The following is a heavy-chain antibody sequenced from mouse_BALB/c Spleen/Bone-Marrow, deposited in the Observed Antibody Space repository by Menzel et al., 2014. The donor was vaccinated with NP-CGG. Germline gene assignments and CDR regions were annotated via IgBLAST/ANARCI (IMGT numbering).Heavy chain of an antibody. Sequence: VQLQQSGPGLVQPSQSLSITCTVSGFSLTSYGVHWVRQSPGKGLEWLGVIWSGGSTDYNVAFISRLSISKDNPKSQVFFKMNSLQANDTAIYYCARSRYAPLYYFDYWGQGTTLTVSS. CDR2: IWSGGST. V-gene: IGHV2-2*02. CDR3: ARSRYAPLYYFDY. J-gene: IGHJ2*01. D-gene: IGHD2-14*01. CDR1: GFSLTSYG.